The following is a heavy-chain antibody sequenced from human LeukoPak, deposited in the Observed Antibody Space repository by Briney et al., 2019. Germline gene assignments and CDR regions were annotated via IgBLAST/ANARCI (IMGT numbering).Heavy chain of an antibody. CDR2: VHLDGRT. J-gene: IGHJ4*02. Sequence: SETLSLTRDGSCGSVPSTNWWAWGPPPPGKGLEWIGEVHLDGRTNYNPSLKSRLIMSVDLPENHISLKLTSVTAADTAVYYCAREGGFYRPLDYSGQGTLVTVSS. CDR3: AREGGFYRPLDY. D-gene: IGHD3-3*01. CDR1: CGSVPSTNW. V-gene: IGHV4-4*02.